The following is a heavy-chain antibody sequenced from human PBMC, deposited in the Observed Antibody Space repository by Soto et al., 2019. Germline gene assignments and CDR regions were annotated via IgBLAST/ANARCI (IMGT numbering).Heavy chain of an antibody. Sequence: PSETLSLTCAVYGGSFSGYYWSWIRQPPGKGLEWIGEINHSGSTNYNPSLKSRVTISVDTSKNQFSLKLSSVTAADTAVYYCARVFGSPLSLYVMDVWGQGTTVTVS. CDR3: ARVFGSPLSLYVMDV. D-gene: IGHD3-3*01. J-gene: IGHJ6*02. CDR2: INHSGST. V-gene: IGHV4-34*01. CDR1: GGSFSGYY.